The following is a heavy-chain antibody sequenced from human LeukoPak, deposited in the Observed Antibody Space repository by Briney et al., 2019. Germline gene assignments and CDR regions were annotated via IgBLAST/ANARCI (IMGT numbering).Heavy chain of an antibody. J-gene: IGHJ3*02. D-gene: IGHD3-22*01. CDR2: IYYSGST. V-gene: IGHV4-39*07. CDR3: ARDMDYDSSGYSGLGAFDI. CDR1: GGSISSSSYY. Sequence: SETLSLTCTVSGGSISSSSYYWGWLRQPPGKGLEWIGSIYYSGSTYYNPSLKSRVTISVDTSKNQFSLKLSSVTAADTAVYYCARDMDYDSSGYSGLGAFDIWGQGTMVTVSS.